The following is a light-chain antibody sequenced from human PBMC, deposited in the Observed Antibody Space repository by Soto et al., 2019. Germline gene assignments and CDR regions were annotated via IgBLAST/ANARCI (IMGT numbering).Light chain of an antibody. CDR3: HQYNSWPPGT. CDR2: DAS. V-gene: IGKV3-15*01. J-gene: IGKJ2*01. CDR1: QSISRS. Sequence: EIVLTQSPATLSLSPGERATLSCRASQSISRSLAWYQQTPGQAPRLLISDASTRATGIPARFSGSGSGTEFTLTISSLQSEDFALYYCHQYNSWPPGTFGQGTKV.